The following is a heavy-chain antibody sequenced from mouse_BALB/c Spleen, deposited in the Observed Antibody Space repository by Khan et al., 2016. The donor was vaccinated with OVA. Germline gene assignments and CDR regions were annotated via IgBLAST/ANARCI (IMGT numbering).Heavy chain of an antibody. J-gene: IGHJ3*01. CDR1: GFTFSSYS. Sequence: VQLKESGGDLVKPGGSLKLSCAASGFTFSSYSMSWVRQTPDKRLEWVASISSGGDYTYYPDSVKGRFTISRDNAKNTLYLQMSDLKSEDTAMYYCADHSTGSFAYWGQGTLVTVSA. D-gene: IGHD4-1*02. V-gene: IGHV5-6*01. CDR2: ISSGGDYT. CDR3: ADHSTGSFAY.